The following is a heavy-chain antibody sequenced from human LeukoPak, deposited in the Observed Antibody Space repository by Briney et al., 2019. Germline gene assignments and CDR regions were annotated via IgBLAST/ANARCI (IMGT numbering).Heavy chain of an antibody. V-gene: IGHV3-74*01. CDR3: AKFPLG. CDR1: GNYW. J-gene: IGHJ4*02. D-gene: IGHD2-21*01. CDR2: INSDGSWT. Sequence: GGSLRLSCAASGNYWMHWVRQAPGKGLVWVSHINSDGSWTSYADSVKGRFTISKDNAKNTVYLQMNSLRAEDTAFYYCAKFPLGWGQGTLVIVSS.